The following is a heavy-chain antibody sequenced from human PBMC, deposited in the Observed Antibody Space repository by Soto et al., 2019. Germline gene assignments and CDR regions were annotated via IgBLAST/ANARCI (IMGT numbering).Heavy chain of an antibody. CDR1: GYTFTGFY. D-gene: IGHD6-19*01. CDR2: INPNSGGT. Sequence: ASVNVSCKASGYTFTGFYMHWVRQAPGQGLEWMGWINPNSGGTSYAQKFQGRVTMTRDTSISTVSMELNRLRSDDTAVYYCARDLAGDDYFDYWGQGTLVTVSS. J-gene: IGHJ4*02. CDR3: ARDLAGDDYFDY. V-gene: IGHV1-2*02.